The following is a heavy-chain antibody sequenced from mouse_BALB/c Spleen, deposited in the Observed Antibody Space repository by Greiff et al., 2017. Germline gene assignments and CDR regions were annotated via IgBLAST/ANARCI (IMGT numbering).Heavy chain of an antibody. CDR1: GYTFTSYT. Sequence: VQLQQSGAELARPGASVKMSCKASGYTFTSYTMHWVKQRPGQGLEWIGYINPSSGYTNYNQKFKDKATLTADKSSSTAYMQLSSPTSEDSAVYYCARGWHQAMDYWGQGTSVTVSS. CDR3: ARGWHQAMDY. V-gene: IGHV1-4*01. D-gene: IGHD2-3*01. J-gene: IGHJ4*01. CDR2: INPSSGYT.